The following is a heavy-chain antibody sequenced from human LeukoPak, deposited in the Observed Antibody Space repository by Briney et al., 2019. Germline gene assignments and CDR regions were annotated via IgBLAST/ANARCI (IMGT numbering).Heavy chain of an antibody. J-gene: IGHJ5*02. D-gene: IGHD3-10*01. CDR1: GFTFSNYA. Sequence: PGGSLRLSWAAAGFTFSNYAMSWVRQAPGKGLEWVSAISGSGTSTYYADSVKGRLTISRDNSKNTLYLQMSTLRAEDTAIYYCAKDDSRGSGSSGWFDPWGQGTLVTVSS. CDR2: ISGSGTST. CDR3: AKDDSRGSGSSGWFDP. V-gene: IGHV3-23*01.